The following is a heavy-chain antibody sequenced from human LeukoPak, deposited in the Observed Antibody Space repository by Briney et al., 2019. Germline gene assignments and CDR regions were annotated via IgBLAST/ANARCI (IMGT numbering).Heavy chain of an antibody. CDR1: GGSFSGYY. D-gene: IGHD3-22*01. CDR2: INHSGST. J-gene: IGHJ2*01. V-gene: IGHV4-34*01. CDR3: ARGYDGSGYYYRNWYFDL. Sequence: SGTLSLTCAVYGGSFSGYYWSWIRQPPGKGLEWIGEINHSGSTNYNPSLKSRVTISVDTSKNQFSLKLSSVTAADTAVYYCARGYDGSGYYYRNWYFDLWGRGTLVTVSS.